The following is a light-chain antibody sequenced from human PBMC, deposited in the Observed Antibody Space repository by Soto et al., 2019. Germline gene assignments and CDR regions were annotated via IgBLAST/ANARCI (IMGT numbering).Light chain of an antibody. CDR1: QSVTTF. V-gene: IGKV3-20*01. J-gene: IGKJ1*01. CDR2: GAS. Sequence: EIVLTQSPGTLSFSPGERATLSCRASQSVTTFLAWYQQNPGQAPRLLIYGASSRATGIPDRFSGSGSGTDFTLTISRLEPEDFAVYYCQQYGSSRWTFGQGTKVDIK. CDR3: QQYGSSRWT.